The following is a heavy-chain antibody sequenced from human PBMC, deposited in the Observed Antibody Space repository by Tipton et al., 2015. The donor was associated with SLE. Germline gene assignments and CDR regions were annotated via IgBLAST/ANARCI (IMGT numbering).Heavy chain of an antibody. Sequence: TLSLTCTVSGGSISSSSYYWGWIRQPPGKGLEWIGSIYYSGSTYYNPSLKSLVTISVDTSENQFSLKLSSVTAADTAVYYCARAGVTIFGVVEAGYYYIGVWGKGTTVPVSS. CDR2: IYYSGST. CDR1: GGSISSSSYY. J-gene: IGHJ6*03. D-gene: IGHD3-3*01. CDR3: ARAGVTIFGVVEAGYYYIGV. V-gene: IGHV4-39*07.